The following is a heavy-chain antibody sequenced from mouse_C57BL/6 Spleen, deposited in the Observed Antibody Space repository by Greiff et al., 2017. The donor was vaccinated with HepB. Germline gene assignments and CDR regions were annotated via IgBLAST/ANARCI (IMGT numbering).Heavy chain of an antibody. Sequence: QVQLQQPGAELVRPGSSVKLSCKASGYTFTSYWMHWVKQRPIQGLEWIGNIDPSDSETHYNQKFKDKATLTVDKSSSTAYMQLSSLTSEDSAVYYCARSHYYGSSDAYFDYWGQGTTLTVSS. D-gene: IGHD1-1*01. V-gene: IGHV1-52*01. J-gene: IGHJ2*01. CDR2: IDPSDSET. CDR3: ARSHYYGSSDAYFDY. CDR1: GYTFTSYW.